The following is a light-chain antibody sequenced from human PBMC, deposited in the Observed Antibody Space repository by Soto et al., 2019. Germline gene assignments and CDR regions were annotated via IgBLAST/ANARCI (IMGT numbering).Light chain of an antibody. CDR3: QQYNNSPWT. J-gene: IGKJ1*01. Sequence: EIVMTQSPATLSVSPGERATLSCRASQSVSSNLAWYQQKPGQAPRLLIYGASTRATGIPARFSGSGSGTEITLTISSLQSEDFAVYCCQQYNNSPWTFGQGTKVEIK. CDR1: QSVSSN. CDR2: GAS. V-gene: IGKV3-15*01.